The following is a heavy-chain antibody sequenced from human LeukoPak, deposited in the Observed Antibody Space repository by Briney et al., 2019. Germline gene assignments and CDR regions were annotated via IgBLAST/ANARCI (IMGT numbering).Heavy chain of an antibody. Sequence: GASVKVFCKASGGTFSSYAISWVRQAPGQGLEWMGGIIPIFGTANYAQKFQGRVTITTDESTSTAYMELSSLRSEDTAVYYCARATYYDFWSGYYHLDYWGQGTLVTVSS. J-gene: IGHJ4*02. CDR3: ARATYYDFWSGYYHLDY. V-gene: IGHV1-69*05. CDR2: IIPIFGTA. D-gene: IGHD3-3*01. CDR1: GGTFSSYA.